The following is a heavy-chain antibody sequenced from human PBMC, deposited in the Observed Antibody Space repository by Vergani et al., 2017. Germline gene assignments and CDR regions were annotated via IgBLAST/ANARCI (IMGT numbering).Heavy chain of an antibody. CDR3: AREYSSSWSYYYYYYMDV. CDR2: MNPNSGNT. V-gene: IGHV1-8*02. J-gene: IGHJ6*03. Sequence: QVQLVQSGAEVKKPGASVKVSCKASGYTFTSYDINWVRQATGQGLEWMGWMNPNSGNTGYAQKFQGRVTMTRNTSISTAYMELSSLRSEDTAVYYCAREYSSSWSYYYYYYMDVWGKGTTVTVSS. D-gene: IGHD6-13*01. CDR1: GYTFTSYD.